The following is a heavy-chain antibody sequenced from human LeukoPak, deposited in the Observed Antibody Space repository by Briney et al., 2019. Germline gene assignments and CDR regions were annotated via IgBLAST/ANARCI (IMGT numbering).Heavy chain of an antibody. Sequence: ASVKVSCKASGYTFTTYGISWVRQAPGQGLEWMGWINTDNGNTDYAQKFQGRVTMTTDTSTSAAYMELRSLRSDDTAVYYCAVSLTTGGYYGMDVWGRGTTVTVSS. CDR1: GYTFTTYG. J-gene: IGHJ6*02. D-gene: IGHD1-1*01. CDR2: INTDNGNT. V-gene: IGHV1-18*01. CDR3: AVSLTTGGYYGMDV.